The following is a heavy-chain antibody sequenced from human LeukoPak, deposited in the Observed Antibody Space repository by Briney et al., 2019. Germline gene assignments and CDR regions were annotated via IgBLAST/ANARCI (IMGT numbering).Heavy chain of an antibody. CDR2: IYYSGST. CDR3: ARLRDMTTVTPFDY. Sequence: SETLSLTCTVSGGSISSYYWSWIRQPPGKGLEWIGYIYYSGSTNYNPSLKSRATISVDTSKNQFSLKLSSVTAADTAVYYCARLRDMTTVTPFDYWGQGTLVTVSS. CDR1: GGSISSYY. V-gene: IGHV4-59*08. D-gene: IGHD4-17*01. J-gene: IGHJ4*02.